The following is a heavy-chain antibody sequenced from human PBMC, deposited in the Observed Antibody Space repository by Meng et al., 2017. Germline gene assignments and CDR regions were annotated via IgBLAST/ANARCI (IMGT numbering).Heavy chain of an antibody. CDR1: GGTFSSYA. CDR3: AGDSTLVRFPFDY. D-gene: IGHD3-3*01. V-gene: IGHV1-18*01. J-gene: IGHJ4*02. Sequence: ASVKVSCKASGGTFSSYAISWVRQAPGQGLEWMGWISAYNGNTNYAQKLQGRVTMTTDTSTSTAYMELRSLRSDDTAVYYCAGDSTLVRFPFDYWGQETLVTVSS. CDR2: ISAYNGNT.